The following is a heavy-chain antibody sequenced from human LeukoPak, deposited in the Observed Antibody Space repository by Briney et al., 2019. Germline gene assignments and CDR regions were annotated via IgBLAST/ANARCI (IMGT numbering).Heavy chain of an antibody. CDR1: GFTFTSSA. V-gene: IGHV1-58*02. Sequence: SVKVSCKASGFTFTSSAMQWVRQARGQRLEWIGWIVVGTGNTNYAQKFQERVTVTRDMSTSTAYMELSSLRSEDTAVYYCAAAYGSGSYYDANDAFDIWGQGTMVTVSS. CDR2: IVVGTGNT. CDR3: AAAYGSGSYYDANDAFDI. D-gene: IGHD3-10*01. J-gene: IGHJ3*02.